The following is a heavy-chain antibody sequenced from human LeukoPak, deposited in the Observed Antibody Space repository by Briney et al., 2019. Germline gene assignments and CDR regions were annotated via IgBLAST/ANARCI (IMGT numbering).Heavy chain of an antibody. CDR1: GLTFSSYA. Sequence: PGGSLRLSCAASGLTFSSYAMSWVRRAPGRGLEWVSTISGNGRNTDYADSVKGRFTISRDNSKSTLYLQINSLRAEDTALCYCAKDHSGTWDYFDYWGQGTLVTVSS. CDR2: ISGNGRNT. D-gene: IGHD1-26*01. J-gene: IGHJ4*02. CDR3: AKDHSGTWDYFDY. V-gene: IGHV3-23*01.